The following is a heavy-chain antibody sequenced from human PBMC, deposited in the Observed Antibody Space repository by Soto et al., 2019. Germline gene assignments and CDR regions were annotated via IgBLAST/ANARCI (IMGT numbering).Heavy chain of an antibody. V-gene: IGHV3-23*01. J-gene: IGHJ6*03. CDR3: AKDQEDYDFWSGYPDRDV. CDR2: ISGSGGST. Sequence: DVQLLESGGGLVQPGGSLRLSCAASGFTFSSYAMSWVRQAPGKGLEWVSAISGSGGSTYYADSVKGRFTISRDNSKNTLYLQMNILRAEDTAVYYCAKDQEDYDFWSGYPDRDVWGKVTTVTVSS. CDR1: GFTFSSYA. D-gene: IGHD3-3*01.